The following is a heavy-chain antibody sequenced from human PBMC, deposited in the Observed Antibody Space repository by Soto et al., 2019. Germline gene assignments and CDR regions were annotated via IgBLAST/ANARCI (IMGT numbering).Heavy chain of an antibody. CDR3: AKDVGRQWLDSGRDY. CDR2: ISWNGANI. D-gene: IGHD6-19*01. CDR1: GFTFDDYA. V-gene: IGHV3-9*01. Sequence: EVQLVESGGGLVQPGRSLRLSCAASGFTFDDYAMHWVRQAPGKGLEWVSGISWNGANIGYVDSVRGRFTISRDNAKNSLYLQMNNLRPEDTALYYCAKDVGRQWLDSGRDYWGQGTRVTVSS. J-gene: IGHJ4*02.